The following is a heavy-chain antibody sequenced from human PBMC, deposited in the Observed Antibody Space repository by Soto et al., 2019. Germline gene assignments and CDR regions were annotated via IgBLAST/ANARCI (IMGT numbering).Heavy chain of an antibody. Sequence: QVQLVQSGAEVKKPGSSVKVSCKASGGTFSSYAISWVRQAPGQGLEWMGGIIPIFGTANYAQKFQGRVTITADESTSTAYMELSSLRSEDKAVYYCAKGGSGYDLAKNYYYYGMDVWGQGTTVTVSS. J-gene: IGHJ6*02. D-gene: IGHD5-12*01. CDR3: AKGGSGYDLAKNYYYYGMDV. CDR1: GGTFSSYA. V-gene: IGHV1-69*12. CDR2: IIPIFGTA.